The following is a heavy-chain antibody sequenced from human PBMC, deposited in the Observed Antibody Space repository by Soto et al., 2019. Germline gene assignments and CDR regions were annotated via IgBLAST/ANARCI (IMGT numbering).Heavy chain of an antibody. J-gene: IGHJ5*02. V-gene: IGHV3-20*03. CDR3: AKGKSTGDIDWFDP. Sequence: LKLSFTASGFTLHNYAMAWVRQAPGKGLEWVSTLIGGHYGTAYSYSVKGRFTVSRDNSKNCLYLQMNSLGVEDTAMYFCAKGKSTGDIDWFDPWGQGILVTVSS. D-gene: IGHD3-10*01. CDR2: LIGGHYGT. CDR1: GFTLHNYA.